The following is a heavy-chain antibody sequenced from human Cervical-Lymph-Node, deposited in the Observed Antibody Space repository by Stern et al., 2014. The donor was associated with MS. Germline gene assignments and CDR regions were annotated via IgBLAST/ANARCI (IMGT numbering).Heavy chain of an antibody. CDR1: GFTFSHYS. D-gene: IGHD4-17*01. CDR3: ARARVGDYARSPHLDS. V-gene: IGHV3-21*01. CDR2: ISTNSTHT. Sequence: EVQLVESGGGLVKPVESLRLSCDASGFTFSHYSINWVRQAPGKGLEWISSISTNSTHTYYAASVEGRFTISRDSAKDSVSLHMVSLRAEDTAVYYCARARVGDYARSPHLDSWGQGTLVTVSS. J-gene: IGHJ4*02.